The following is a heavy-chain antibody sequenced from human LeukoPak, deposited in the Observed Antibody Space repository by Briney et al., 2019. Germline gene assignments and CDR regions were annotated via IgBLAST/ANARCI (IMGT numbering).Heavy chain of an antibody. D-gene: IGHD3-10*01. V-gene: IGHV3-30*04. CDR2: ISYDGSNK. J-gene: IGHJ3*02. CDR1: GFTFSSYA. Sequence: GGSLRLSCAASGFTFSSYAMHWVRQAPGKGLEWVAVISYDGSNKYYADSVKGRFTISRDNSKNTLYPQMNSLRAEDTAVYYCARDSLLLWFGELLYHDAFDIWGQGTMVTVSS. CDR3: ARDSLLLWFGELLYHDAFDI.